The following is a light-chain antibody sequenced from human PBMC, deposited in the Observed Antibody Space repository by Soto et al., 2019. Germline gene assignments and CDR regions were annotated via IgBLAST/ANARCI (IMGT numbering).Light chain of an antibody. CDR1: QSVNIN. Sequence: IVITQSPATLSVAPGERATLSCRASQSVNINLAWYQQKPAQAPRLLIYGASTRATGIPARFSGSGSGTESTLTISSLQSEDFAVYYCQQYNNWPPYTFGQGTKVDIK. CDR3: QQYNNWPPYT. J-gene: IGKJ2*01. V-gene: IGKV3-15*01. CDR2: GAS.